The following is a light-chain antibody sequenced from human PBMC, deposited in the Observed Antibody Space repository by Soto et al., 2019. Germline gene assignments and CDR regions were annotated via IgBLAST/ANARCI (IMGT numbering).Light chain of an antibody. V-gene: IGLV1-36*01. CDR3: AAWDDSLNGVV. CDR1: SSNIGNNA. CDR2: YDD. Sequence: QSVLTQPTSVSEAPRQRVTISRSGSSSNIGNNAVNWYQQLPGKAPKLLIYYDDLLPSGVSDRFFGSKSGTSASLAISGLQSEDEADYYCAAWDDSLNGVVFGGGTKLTVL. J-gene: IGLJ2*01.